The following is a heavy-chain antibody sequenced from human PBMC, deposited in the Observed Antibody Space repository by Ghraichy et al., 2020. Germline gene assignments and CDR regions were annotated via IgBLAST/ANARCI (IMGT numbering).Heavy chain of an antibody. CDR1: GGSISSYY. CDR3: ARTYYGSGSYSPYYFDY. Sequence: SETLSLTCTVPGGSISSYYWSWIRQPPGKGLEWIGFIYYSGSTNYNPSLKSRVTISLDTSKNQFSLKLTSVTAADTAVYYCARTYYGSGSYSPYYFDYWGQGTLVTVSS. J-gene: IGHJ4*02. V-gene: IGHV4-59*01. CDR2: IYYSGST. D-gene: IGHD3-10*01.